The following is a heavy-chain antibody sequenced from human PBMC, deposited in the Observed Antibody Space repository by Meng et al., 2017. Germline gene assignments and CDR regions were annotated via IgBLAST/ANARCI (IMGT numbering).Heavy chain of an antibody. V-gene: IGHV4-59*01. CDR3: ARGYDFWSGQYYFDY. D-gene: IGHD3-3*01. CDR1: RGSISSYY. J-gene: IGHJ4*02. Sequence: QVQLQESGPGLVKPSETLSLTCTVSRGSISSYYWSWIRQPPGKGLEWIGYIYYSGSTNYNPSLKSRVTISVDTSKNQFSLKLSSVTAADTAVYYCARGYDFWSGQYYFDYWGQGTLVTVSS. CDR2: IYYSGST.